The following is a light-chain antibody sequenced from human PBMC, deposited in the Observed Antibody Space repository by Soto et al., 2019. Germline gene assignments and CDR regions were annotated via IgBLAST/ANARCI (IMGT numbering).Light chain of an antibody. Sequence: QSVLTQPASVSGSPGQSITISCTGTSSDIGGYDYVSWYQQRPGKAPKLMIYEGTKRPSGISNRFSGSKSGNTASLTISGLQAEDEANYYCCSYAGSPTYVFGTATKATV. J-gene: IGLJ1*01. V-gene: IGLV2-23*01. CDR3: CSYAGSPTYV. CDR2: EGT. CDR1: SSDIGGYDY.